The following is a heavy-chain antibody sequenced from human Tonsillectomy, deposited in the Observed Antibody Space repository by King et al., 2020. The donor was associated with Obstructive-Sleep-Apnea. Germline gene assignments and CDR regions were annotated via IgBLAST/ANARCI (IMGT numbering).Heavy chain of an antibody. V-gene: IGHV1-58*02. D-gene: IGHD1-26*01. Sequence: QLVESGPEVKKPGTSVKVSCKASGFTFTSSAMQWVRQARGQRLEWIGWIVVGSGNTNYAQKFQERVTITRDMSTSTAYMELSSLRSEDTAVYYCAAAKWELRSPVYYSYYYGMDVWGQGTTVTVSS. CDR3: AAAKWELRSPVYYSYYYGMDV. CDR1: GFTFTSSA. J-gene: IGHJ6*02. CDR2: IVVGSGNT.